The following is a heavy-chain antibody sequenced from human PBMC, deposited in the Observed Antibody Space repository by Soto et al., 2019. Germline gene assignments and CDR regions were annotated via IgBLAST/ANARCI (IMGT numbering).Heavy chain of an antibody. CDR2: LKGNIAGGKT. D-gene: IGHD3-3*02. CDR3: TTDSTHTFWDVGPCDYVQTPIHNS. J-gene: IGHJ4*02. CDR1: GFTFSNGW. V-gene: IGHV3-15*01. Sequence: EVQLVESGGGLVKPGGSLRLSCAASGFTFSNGWMSWVRQAPGKGLEWVGRLKGNIAGGKTDDSAPVKGRFSISRDDSKATLYLQINSLITEDTAVYYCTTDSTHTFWDVGPCDYVQTPIHNSWGQGDLFTVSS.